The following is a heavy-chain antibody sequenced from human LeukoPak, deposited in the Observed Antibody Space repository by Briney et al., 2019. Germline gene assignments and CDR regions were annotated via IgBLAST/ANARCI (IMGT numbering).Heavy chain of an antibody. CDR1: GGSISSYY. J-gene: IGHJ5*02. CDR3: ARSLFRGIVSEEGWFDP. Sequence: PSETLSLTCTVSGGSISSYYWSWIRQPAGKGLEWIGRIYTSGSTNYNPSLKSRVTMSVDTSKNQFSLKLSSVTAADTAVYYCARSLFRGIVSEEGWFDPWGQGTLVTVSS. D-gene: IGHD2-15*01. V-gene: IGHV4-4*07. CDR2: IYTSGST.